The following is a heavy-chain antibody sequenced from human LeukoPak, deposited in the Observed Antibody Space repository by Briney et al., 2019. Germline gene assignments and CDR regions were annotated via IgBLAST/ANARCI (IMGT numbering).Heavy chain of an antibody. D-gene: IGHD1-26*01. CDR1: GFTFSSYA. CDR3: AKDGGSSGTYYFDY. Sequence: PGGSLRLSCAASGFTFSSYAVHWVRQAPGKGLEWVAVISYDGSNKYYADSVKGRFTISRDNSKNTLYLQMNSLRAEDTAVYYCAKDGGSSGTYYFDYWGQGTLVTVSS. V-gene: IGHV3-30-3*01. J-gene: IGHJ4*02. CDR2: ISYDGSNK.